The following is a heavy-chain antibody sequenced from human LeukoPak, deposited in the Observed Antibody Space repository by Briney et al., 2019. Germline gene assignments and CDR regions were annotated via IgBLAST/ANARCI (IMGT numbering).Heavy chain of an antibody. Sequence: PGGSLRLSCAASGFTVSSNYMSWVRQAPGKGLEWVSVIYSGGSTYYADSVKGRFTISRDNSKNTLYLQMNSLRAEDTAVYYCAKGRGDLGPKITMIIVGFDYWGQGTLVTVSS. CDR3: AKGRGDLGPKITMIIVGFDY. J-gene: IGHJ4*02. V-gene: IGHV3-53*01. CDR2: IYSGGST. D-gene: IGHD3-22*01. CDR1: GFTVSSNY.